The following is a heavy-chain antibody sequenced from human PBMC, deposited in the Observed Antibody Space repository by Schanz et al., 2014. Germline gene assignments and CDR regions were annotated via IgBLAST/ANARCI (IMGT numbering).Heavy chain of an antibody. V-gene: IGHV3-30*04. D-gene: IGHD1-1*01. Sequence: QVQLVESGGGVVQPGGSLRLSCAASGFPFSSYALHWVRQAPGKGLEWVALISYDGSSKNHADSVQGRFTISRDNSKNALYLQMNGLRAEDTAVFYCARDGAELYYFDDWGQGTLVTVSS. J-gene: IGHJ4*02. CDR1: GFPFSSYA. CDR3: ARDGAELYYFDD. CDR2: ISYDGSSK.